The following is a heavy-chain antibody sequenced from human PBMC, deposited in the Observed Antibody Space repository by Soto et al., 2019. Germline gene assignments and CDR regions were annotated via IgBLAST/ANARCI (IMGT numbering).Heavy chain of an antibody. CDR2: ISSSGSTI. V-gene: IGHV3-48*03. Sequence: GGTLRLSCAASGFTFSSYEMNWVRQAPGKGLERGSYISSSGSTIYYADSVKGRFTISRDNAKNSLYLQMNSLRAEDTAVYYCARVMTYYDFWSGYRPDYYYGMDVWGQGTTVTVSS. J-gene: IGHJ6*02. CDR3: ARVMTYYDFWSGYRPDYYYGMDV. D-gene: IGHD3-3*01. CDR1: GFTFSSYE.